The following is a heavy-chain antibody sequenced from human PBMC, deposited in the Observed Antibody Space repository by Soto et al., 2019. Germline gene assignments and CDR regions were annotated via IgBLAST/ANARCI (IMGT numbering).Heavy chain of an antibody. CDR3: ARHGYTSGRTYFDY. CDR1: GGSIGSSSYY. J-gene: IGHJ4*02. Sequence: QLQLQESGPGLVKPSETLSLTCTVSGGSIGSSSYYWGWIRQPPGKGLEWIGSIYDRGSTYSNPSLKIRLTTSLDTSKNQFSLKLTSVTAADTAVYYCARHGYTSGRTYFDYWGQGTLVTVSS. D-gene: IGHD6-19*01. CDR2: IYDRGST. V-gene: IGHV4-39*01.